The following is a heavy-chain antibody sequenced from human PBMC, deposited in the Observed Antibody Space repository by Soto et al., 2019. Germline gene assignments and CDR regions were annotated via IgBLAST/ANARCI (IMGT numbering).Heavy chain of an antibody. CDR1: GFSISSYW. CDR3: DGGSGWLSDY. J-gene: IGHJ4*02. V-gene: IGHV3-7*03. D-gene: IGHD6-19*01. Sequence: EVQLVESGGGLVQPGGSLRLSCAASGFSISSYWMNWVRQAPGKGLEWVAIIRKDGSEKYYVDSVKGRFTISRDNAKNSLYLQMNSPRADYTAVYYCDGGSGWLSDYWGRGTLVTVSS. CDR2: IRKDGSEK.